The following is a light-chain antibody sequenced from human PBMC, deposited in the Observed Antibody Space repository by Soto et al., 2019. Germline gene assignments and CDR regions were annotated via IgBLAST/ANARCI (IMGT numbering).Light chain of an antibody. Sequence: IVFTQSPVTLSLSPDERATLSCRASQSVSNNYLAWYQQKPGQAPRLLIYGASNRATGIPDRFSGSGSGTDFTLTISRLEPEDFAVYYCQQYGSSGTFGQGTKVDIK. CDR3: QQYGSSGT. CDR2: GAS. V-gene: IGKV3-20*01. J-gene: IGKJ1*01. CDR1: QSVSNNY.